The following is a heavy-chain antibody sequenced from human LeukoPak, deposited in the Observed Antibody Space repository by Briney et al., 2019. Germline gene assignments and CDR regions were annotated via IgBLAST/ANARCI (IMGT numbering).Heavy chain of an antibody. J-gene: IGHJ4*02. V-gene: IGHV1-2*02. CDR1: GFTFTGHY. D-gene: IGHD4-23*01. Sequence: ASVKVSCKASGFTFTGHYIHWVRQAPGQGLEWMGYINPHSGGTNSPQKFQGRATLTTDTSISAAYMELSSLISDDTAMYYCVREGNEVLTKDFDSWGQGTLVTVSS. CDR2: INPHSGGT. CDR3: VREGNEVLTKDFDS.